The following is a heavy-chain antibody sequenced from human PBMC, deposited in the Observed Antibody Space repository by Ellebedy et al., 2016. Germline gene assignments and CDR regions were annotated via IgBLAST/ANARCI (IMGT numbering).Heavy chain of an antibody. CDR2: IYYSGST. CDR3: ARPLRLRYFDAFDI. J-gene: IGHJ3*02. Sequence: SETLSLTXTVSGGSISSSSYYWGWIRQPPGKGLEWIGSIYYSGSTYYNPSLKSRVTISVDTSKNQFSLKLSSVTAADTAVYYCARPLRLRYFDAFDIWGQGTMVTVSS. D-gene: IGHD3-9*01. CDR1: GGSISSSSYY. V-gene: IGHV4-39*01.